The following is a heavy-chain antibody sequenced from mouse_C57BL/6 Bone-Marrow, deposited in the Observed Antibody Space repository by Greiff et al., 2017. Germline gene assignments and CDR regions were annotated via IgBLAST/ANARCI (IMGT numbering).Heavy chain of an antibody. CDR1: GFRFNTYA. Sequence: DVKLVEPGGGLVQPKGSLKLSCAASGFRFNTYAMNWVRQAPGKGLEWVARIRSKSNNYATYYADSVKDRFTISRDDSESMLYLQMNNLKTEDTAMYYCVRQNAMDYWGQGTSVTVSS. CDR2: IRSKSNNYAT. CDR3: VRQNAMDY. J-gene: IGHJ4*01. V-gene: IGHV10-1*01.